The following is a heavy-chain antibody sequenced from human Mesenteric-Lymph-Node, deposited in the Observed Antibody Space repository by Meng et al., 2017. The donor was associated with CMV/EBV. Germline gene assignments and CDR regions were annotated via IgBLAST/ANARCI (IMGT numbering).Heavy chain of an antibody. D-gene: IGHD6-13*01. J-gene: IGHJ2*01. Sequence: SGFTFSDYYMSWIRQAPGKGLEWVSYISSSGSTIYYADSVKGRFTISRDNTQNSLYLQMNSLRAEDTAVYYCARGRSIAAANQHFDLWGRGTLVTVSS. CDR3: ARGRSIAAANQHFDL. CDR2: ISSSGSTI. CDR1: GFTFSDYY. V-gene: IGHV3-11*04.